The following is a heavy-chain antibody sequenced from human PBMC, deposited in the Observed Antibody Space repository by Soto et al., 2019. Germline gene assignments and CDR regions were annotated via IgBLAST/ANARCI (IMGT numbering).Heavy chain of an antibody. V-gene: IGHV5-10-1*01. CDR3: ARQIYDSDTGPNFQYYFDS. Sequence: PGESLKISCKGSGYSFAGYWITWVRQKPGKGLEWMGRIDPSDSQTYYSPSFRGHVTISVTKSITTVFLQWSSLRASDTAMYYCARQIYDSDTGPNFQYYFDSWGQGNTVTVCS. CDR1: GYSFAGYW. CDR2: IDPSDSQT. D-gene: IGHD3-22*01. J-gene: IGHJ4*02.